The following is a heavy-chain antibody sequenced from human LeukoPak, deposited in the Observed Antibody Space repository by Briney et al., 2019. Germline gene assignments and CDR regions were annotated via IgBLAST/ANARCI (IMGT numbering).Heavy chain of an antibody. CDR3: ARAAGGPPYWYFDL. Sequence: PSETLSLTCTVSGGSISSGGYYWSWIRQHPGKGLEWIGYIYYSGSTYYNPSLKSRVTISVDTSKNQFSLKLSSVTAADTAVYYCARAAGGPPYWYFDLWGRGTLVTVSS. CDR1: GGSISSGGYY. V-gene: IGHV4-31*03. CDR2: IYYSGST. J-gene: IGHJ2*01. D-gene: IGHD2-8*02.